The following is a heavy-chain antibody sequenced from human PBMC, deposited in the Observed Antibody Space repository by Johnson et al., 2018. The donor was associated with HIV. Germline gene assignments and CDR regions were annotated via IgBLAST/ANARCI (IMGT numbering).Heavy chain of an antibody. CDR2: IYSGGRT. J-gene: IGHJ3*02. Sequence: VQLVESGGGVVQPGRSLRLSCAASGFTFSSYGMHWVRQAPGKGLEWVAVIYSGGRTYYADSLKGRFTISRDNSRNTVYLQMSGLRSEDTAIYYCAREGSGSYQIWGQGTMVTVSS. V-gene: IGHV3-NL1*01. CDR3: AREGSGSYQI. CDR1: GFTFSSYG. D-gene: IGHD1-26*01.